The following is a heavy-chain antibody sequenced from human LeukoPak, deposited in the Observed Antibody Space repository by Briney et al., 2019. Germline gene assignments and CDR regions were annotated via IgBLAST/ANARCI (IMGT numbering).Heavy chain of an antibody. CDR1: GFSFSSHA. CDR3: ARQAPTLRNYFDY. J-gene: IGHJ4*02. Sequence: GGSLRLSCAASGFSFSSHAMHWVRQAPGKWLEYVSAISSNGGRTYYANSVKGRFTISRDNSKNTLYLQMGSLRAEDMAVYYCARQAPTLRNYFDYWGQGTLVTVSS. V-gene: IGHV3-64*01. CDR2: ISSNGGRT.